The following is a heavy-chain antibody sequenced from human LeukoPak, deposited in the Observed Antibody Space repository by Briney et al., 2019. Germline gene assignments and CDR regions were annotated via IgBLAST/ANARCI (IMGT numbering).Heavy chain of an antibody. CDR2: ISGSGTDT. V-gene: IGHV3-23*01. CDR3: AKTRPYSGYYSFDH. CDR1: GFTFSNYA. Sequence: GGSLRLSCAASGFTFSNYAMSWVRQAPGKGLEWVSGISGSGTDTYYAVSVKGRFTISRDNSKNTLYLQMNSLRAEDTAVYYCAKTRPYSGYYSFDHWGQGTLVTVSS. J-gene: IGHJ4*02. D-gene: IGHD3-22*01.